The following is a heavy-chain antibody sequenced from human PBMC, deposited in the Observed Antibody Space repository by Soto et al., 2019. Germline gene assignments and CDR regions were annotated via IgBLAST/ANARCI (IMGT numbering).Heavy chain of an antibody. V-gene: IGHV3-23*01. CDR1: GFTFSSYS. CDR2: FRSGGDDDTT. CDR3: AKKVNSGSGSQFFDY. D-gene: IGHD3-10*01. Sequence: PGGSMRLSCAASGFTFSSYSMSWVRQAPGKGLEWVSGFRSGGDDDTTYYADSVRGRFTISRDNSKNTPFLQMSSLRAEDTAIYYCAKKVNSGSGSQFFDYWGQGTLVTVSS. J-gene: IGHJ4*02.